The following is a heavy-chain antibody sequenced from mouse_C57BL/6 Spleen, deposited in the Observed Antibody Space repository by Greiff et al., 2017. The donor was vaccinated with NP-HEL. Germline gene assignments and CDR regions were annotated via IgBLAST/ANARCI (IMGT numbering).Heavy chain of an antibody. D-gene: IGHD4-1*01. CDR2: IYPGDGDT. V-gene: IGHV1-80*01. Sequence: VKLQESGAELVKPGASVKISCKASGYAFSSYWMHWVKQRPGKGLEWIGQIYPGDGDTNYNGKFKGKATLTADKSSSTAYMQLSSLTSEDSAVYFCARLTGTSYWYFDVWGTGTTVTVSS. CDR1: GYAFSSYW. J-gene: IGHJ1*03. CDR3: ARLTGTSYWYFDV.